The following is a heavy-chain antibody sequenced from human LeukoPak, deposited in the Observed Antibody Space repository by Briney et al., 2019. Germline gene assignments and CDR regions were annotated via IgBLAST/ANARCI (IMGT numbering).Heavy chain of an antibody. Sequence: GGSLRLSCAASGFTFSSYAMHWVRQAPGKGLEWVVVISYDGSNKYYADSVKGRFTISRDNSKNTLYLQMNSLRAEDTAVYYCARDQSSWSYYFDYWGQGTLVTVSS. V-gene: IGHV3-30*04. J-gene: IGHJ4*02. CDR3: ARDQSSWSYYFDY. D-gene: IGHD6-13*01. CDR2: ISYDGSNK. CDR1: GFTFSSYA.